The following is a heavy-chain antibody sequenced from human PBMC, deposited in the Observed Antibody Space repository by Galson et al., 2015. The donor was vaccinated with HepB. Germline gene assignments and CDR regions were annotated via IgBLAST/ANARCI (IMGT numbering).Heavy chain of an antibody. Sequence: SLRLSCAASGFTFSSYAMSWVRQAPGKGLEWVSAISGSGGSTYYADSVKGRLTISRDNSKNTLYLQMNSLRAEDAAVYYCAKVPQGYYGSGSPPFDYWGQGTLVTVSS. J-gene: IGHJ4*02. CDR2: ISGSGGST. V-gene: IGHV3-23*01. CDR1: GFTFSSYA. CDR3: AKVPQGYYGSGSPPFDY. D-gene: IGHD3-10*01.